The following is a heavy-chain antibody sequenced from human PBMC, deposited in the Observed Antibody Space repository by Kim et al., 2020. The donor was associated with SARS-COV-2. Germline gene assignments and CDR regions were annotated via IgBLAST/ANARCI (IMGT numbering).Heavy chain of an antibody. CDR2: ISYDGSNK. Sequence: GGSLRLSCAASGFTFSSYGMHWVRQAPGKGLEWVAVISYDGSNKYYADSVKGRFTISRDNSKNTLYLRMNSLRAEDTAVYYCATDNWNYVDDYWGQGTLVTVSS. CDR3: ATDNWNYVDDY. CDR1: GFTFSSYG. V-gene: IGHV3-30*03. J-gene: IGHJ4*02. D-gene: IGHD1-7*01.